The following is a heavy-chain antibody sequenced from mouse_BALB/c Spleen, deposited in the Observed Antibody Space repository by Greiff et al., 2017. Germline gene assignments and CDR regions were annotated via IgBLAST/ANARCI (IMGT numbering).Heavy chain of an antibody. V-gene: IGHV5-6-3*01. J-gene: IGHJ4*01. CDR2: INSNGGST. CDR3: ARDRRDAMDY. Sequence: EVKLVESGGGLVQPGGSLKLSCAASGFTFSSYGMSWVRQTPDKRLELVATINSNGGSTYYPDSVKGRFTISRDNAKNTLYLQMSSLKSEDTAMYYCARDRRDAMDYWGQGTSVTVSS. CDR1: GFTFSSYG.